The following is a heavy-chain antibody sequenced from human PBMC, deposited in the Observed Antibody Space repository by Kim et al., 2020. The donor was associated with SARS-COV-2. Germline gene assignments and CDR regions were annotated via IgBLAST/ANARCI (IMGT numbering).Heavy chain of an antibody. CDR3: ARLLWFGESWFDP. Sequence: NYNPSPKSRVTISVDKYKTQFSLKLSSVTAADTAVYYCARLLWFGESWFDPWGQGTLVTVSS. D-gene: IGHD3-10*01. V-gene: IGHV4-4*02. J-gene: IGHJ5*02.